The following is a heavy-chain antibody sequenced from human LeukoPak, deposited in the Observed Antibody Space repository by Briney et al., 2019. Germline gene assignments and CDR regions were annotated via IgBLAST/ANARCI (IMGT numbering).Heavy chain of an antibody. CDR3: ARVCTTVTTTDDY. J-gene: IGHJ4*02. Sequence: SETLSLTCAVYGGSFSGYYWSWIRQPPGKGLEWIGEINHSGSTNYNPSLKSRVTISVDTSKNQFSLKLSSVTAADTAVYYCARVCTTVTTTDDYWGQGTLVTVSS. V-gene: IGHV4-34*01. CDR1: GGSFSGYY. D-gene: IGHD4-17*01. CDR2: INHSGST.